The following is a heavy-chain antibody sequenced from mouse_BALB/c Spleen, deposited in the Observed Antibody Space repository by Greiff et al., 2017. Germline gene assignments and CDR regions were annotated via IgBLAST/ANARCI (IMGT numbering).Heavy chain of an antibody. J-gene: IGHJ3*01. CDR2: IDPENGDT. CDR3: NWGSENGFAY. V-gene: IGHV14-4*02. Sequence: EAQLQQSGAELVRSGASVKLSCTASGFNIKDYYMHWVKQRPEQGLEWIGWIDPENGDTEYAPKFQGKATMTADTSSNTAYLQLSSLTSEDTAVYYCNWGSENGFAYWGQGTLVTVSA. CDR1: GFNIKDYY.